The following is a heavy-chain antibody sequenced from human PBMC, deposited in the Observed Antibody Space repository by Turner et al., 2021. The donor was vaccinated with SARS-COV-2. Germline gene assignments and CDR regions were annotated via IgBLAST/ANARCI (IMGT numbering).Heavy chain of an antibody. D-gene: IGHD3-22*01. CDR3: ARLDYDSSGYYSSGFDY. CDR2: IYYSGST. CDR1: GGSISSSSYY. J-gene: IGHJ4*02. V-gene: IGHV4-39*01. Sequence: QLQLQESGPGLVKPSETLSLPCTVPGGSISSSSYYWGWIRQPPGKGLEWIGSIYYSGSTYYNPSLKSRVTISVDTSKNQFYLKLSSVTAADTAVYYCARLDYDSSGYYSSGFDYWGQGTLVTVSS.